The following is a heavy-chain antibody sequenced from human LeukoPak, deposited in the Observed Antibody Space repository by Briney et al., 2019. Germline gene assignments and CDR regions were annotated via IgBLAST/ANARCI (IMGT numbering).Heavy chain of an antibody. V-gene: IGHV4-31*03. J-gene: IGHJ4*02. CDR3: ARGLGRTVGEFPSYYFDY. Sequence: SETLSLTCTVSGGSISSGGYYWSWIRQHPGKGLEWIGYIYYSGSTYHNPSLKSRVTISVDTSKNQFSLKLSSVTAADTAVYYCARGLGRTVGEFPSYYFDYWGQGTLVTVSS. D-gene: IGHD3-10*01. CDR1: GGSISSGGYY. CDR2: IYYSGST.